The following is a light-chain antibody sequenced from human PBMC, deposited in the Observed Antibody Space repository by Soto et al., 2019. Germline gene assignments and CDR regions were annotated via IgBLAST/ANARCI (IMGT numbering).Light chain of an antibody. CDR1: SGSIAGNY. Sequence: NFMLTQPHSVSESPGKTVTISCSVSSGSIAGNYVQWFQQRPGSAPTTVISEDNKRPSGVPDRFSGSVDRSSNSASLTISGLKTDDEADYYCQSYDVTNQVFGGGTQLTVL. J-gene: IGLJ3*02. CDR2: EDN. V-gene: IGLV6-57*02. CDR3: QSYDVTNQV.